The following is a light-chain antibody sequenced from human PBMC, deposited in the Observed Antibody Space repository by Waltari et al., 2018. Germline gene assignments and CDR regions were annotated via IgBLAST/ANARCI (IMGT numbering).Light chain of an antibody. J-gene: IGLJ1*01. CDR2: QDN. Sequence: SYALTQPPSVSVSPGQTASITCPGDKLGEKYACWYQQKPGQSPVLVIYQDNKRPSGIPERFSGSNSGHTATLTISGTQAMDEADYYCQAWDNSLVVFGTGTAVTVL. V-gene: IGLV3-1*01. CDR1: KLGEKY. CDR3: QAWDNSLVV.